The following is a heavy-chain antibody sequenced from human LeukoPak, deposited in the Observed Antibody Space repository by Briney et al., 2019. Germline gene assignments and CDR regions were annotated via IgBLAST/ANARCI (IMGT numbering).Heavy chain of an antibody. CDR3: AKLYYDILTGYPYFDY. V-gene: IGHV3-20*04. D-gene: IGHD3-9*01. CDR2: INWNGGST. J-gene: IGHJ4*02. CDR1: GFTFDDYG. Sequence: GGSLRLSCAASGFTFDDYGMSWVRQAPGKGLEWVSGINWNGGSTGYADSVKGRFTISRDNSKNTLYLQMNSLRAEDTAVYYCAKLYYDILTGYPYFDYWGQGTLVTVSS.